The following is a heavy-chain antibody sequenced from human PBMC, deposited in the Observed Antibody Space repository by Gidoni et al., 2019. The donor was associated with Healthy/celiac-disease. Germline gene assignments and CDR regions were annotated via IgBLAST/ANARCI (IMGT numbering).Heavy chain of an antibody. J-gene: IGHJ6*02. CDR2: ISYDGSNK. CDR3: ARDSPKNYDILTGYSYYGMDV. D-gene: IGHD3-9*01. CDR1: GSPFSRYA. Sequence: VQLVESGGCVVQPGRFLRLSCPASGSPFSRYAMPVFRQAPGKGLEWVAVISYDGSNKYYADSVKGRFTISRDNSKNTLYLQMNSLRAEDTAVYYCARDSPKNYDILTGYSYYGMDVWGQGTTVTVSS. V-gene: IGHV3-30*01.